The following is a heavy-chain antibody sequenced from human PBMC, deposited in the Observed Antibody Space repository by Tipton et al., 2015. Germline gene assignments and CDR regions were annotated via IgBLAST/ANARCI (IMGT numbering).Heavy chain of an antibody. D-gene: IGHD4-17*01. CDR2: FFHSGNT. CDR1: GYSISSGYY. V-gene: IGHV4-38-2*01. J-gene: IGHJ4*02. CDR3: ARSRYTVTPDS. Sequence: TLSLTCDVSGYSISSGYYWSWIRQPPGKGLEWIGSFFHSGNTFHTPSLRSRVIISVETSKNQISLTVTSVTAADTAVYYCARSRYTVTPDSWGQGTLVTVSS.